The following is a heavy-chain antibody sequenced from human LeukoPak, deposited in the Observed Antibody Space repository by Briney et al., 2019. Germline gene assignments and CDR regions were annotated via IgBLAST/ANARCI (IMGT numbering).Heavy chain of an antibody. CDR3: VRVGGSGRSNPYYFDY. CDR2: MNPNSGNT. V-gene: IGHV1-8*01. Sequence: ASVKVSCKASGYTFNSYDINWVRQATGQGLEWMGWMNPNSGNTGFTQKFQGRLTLTRDTSISTAYMELSGLRSEDTAVYYCVRVGGSGRSNPYYFDYWGQGTLVTVSS. D-gene: IGHD3-10*01. J-gene: IGHJ4*02. CDR1: GYTFNSYD.